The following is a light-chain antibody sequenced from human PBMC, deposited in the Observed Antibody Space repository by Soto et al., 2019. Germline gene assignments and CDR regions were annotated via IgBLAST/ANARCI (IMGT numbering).Light chain of an antibody. CDR1: SSDIGGYKY. Sequence: QSALTQPASVSGSPGQSITISCTGTSSDIGGYKYVSWYQQHPGIAPKLMIYEVSNRPSGVSNRFSGSESGNTASLTISGLQAEDEADYYCCSYTRRSTRVFGGGTKLTVL. J-gene: IGLJ2*01. CDR2: EVS. V-gene: IGLV2-14*01. CDR3: CSYTRRSTRV.